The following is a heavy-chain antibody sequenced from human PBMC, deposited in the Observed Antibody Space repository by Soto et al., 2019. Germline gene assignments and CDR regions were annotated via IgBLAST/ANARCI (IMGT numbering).Heavy chain of an antibody. V-gene: IGHV1-3*05. Sequence: QVQLVQSGAEEKKPGASVKVSCKASGYTFTSYAMHWVRQAPGQRLEWMGWINAGNGNTKYSQKFQGRGTITRDTAVSKAYMELSRLRSEDTAVDYCARSIVVVTALDYWGQGTLVTVSS. CDR1: GYTFTSYA. J-gene: IGHJ4*02. CDR3: ARSIVVVTALDY. D-gene: IGHD2-21*02. CDR2: INAGNGNT.